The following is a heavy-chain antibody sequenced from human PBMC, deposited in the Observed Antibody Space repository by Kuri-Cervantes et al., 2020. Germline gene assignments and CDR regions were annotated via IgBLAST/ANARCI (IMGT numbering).Heavy chain of an antibody. CDR2: VDPENGQT. CDR3: ARDGGSGFGYYFDY. V-gene: IGHV1-69-2*01. D-gene: IGHD6-19*01. CDR1: GYTFIDHY. Sequence: ASVKVSCKVSGYTFIDHYIHWVQRAPGKGLEWMGLVDPENGQTTYAEKFQGRVTITADASTDTAYMELSSLRSEDTAVYYCARDGGSGFGYYFDYWGQGTLVTVSS. J-gene: IGHJ4*02.